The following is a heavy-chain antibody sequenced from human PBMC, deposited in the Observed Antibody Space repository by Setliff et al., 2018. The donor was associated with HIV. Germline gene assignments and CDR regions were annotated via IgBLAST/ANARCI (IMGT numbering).Heavy chain of an antibody. Sequence: GGSLRLSCAVSGFSLSDYYMDWVRQAPGKGLEWVAHINQDGSEKNHVDSVKGQFTISRDNAKNSLYLQMNSLRAEDTAVYFCARDVAVAGTEFWGQGTLVTVSS. CDR3: ARDVAVAGTEF. CDR1: GFSLSDYY. V-gene: IGHV3-7*01. D-gene: IGHD6-19*01. J-gene: IGHJ4*02. CDR2: INQDGSEK.